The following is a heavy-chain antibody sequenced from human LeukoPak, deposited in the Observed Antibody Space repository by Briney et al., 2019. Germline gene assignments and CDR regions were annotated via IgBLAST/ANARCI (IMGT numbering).Heavy chain of an antibody. Sequence: SETLSLTCTVSGGSISSSSYYWGWIRQPPGKGLEWIGSIYYSGSTYYNPSLKSRVTISVDTSKNQFSLKLSSVTAADTAVYYCARGGPARYFDWLFTHTQFDYWGQGTLVTVSS. CDR1: GGSISSSSYY. CDR2: IYYSGST. J-gene: IGHJ4*02. D-gene: IGHD3-9*01. CDR3: ARGGPARYFDWLFTHTQFDY. V-gene: IGHV4-39*07.